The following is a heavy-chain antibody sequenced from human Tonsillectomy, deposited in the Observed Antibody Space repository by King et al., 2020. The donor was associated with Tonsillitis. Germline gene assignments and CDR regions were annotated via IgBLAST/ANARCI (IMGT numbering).Heavy chain of an antibody. CDR3: AKDIGAGRIQLWTFDY. CDR1: GFTFDEYA. V-gene: IGHV3-9*01. Sequence: VQLVESGGGLVQPGRSLRLSCAASGFTFDEYAMNWVRQAPGKGLEWVAGISWNSGSRGYADSVKGRFTISRDNAKNSLYLQMNSLRAEDTALYYCAKDIGAGRIQLWTFDYWGQGTLVTVSS. J-gene: IGHJ4*02. D-gene: IGHD5-18*01. CDR2: ISWNSGSR.